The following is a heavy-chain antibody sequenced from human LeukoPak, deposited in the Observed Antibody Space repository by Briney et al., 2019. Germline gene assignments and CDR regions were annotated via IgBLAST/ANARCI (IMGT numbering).Heavy chain of an antibody. J-gene: IGHJ3*02. CDR2: IHHSGNT. CDR1: GYSISSGYY. V-gene: IGHV4-38-2*02. D-gene: IGHD4-17*01. CDR3: ARDRATTVTTGAFDI. Sequence: SETLSLTCTVSGYSISSGYYWGWIRQPPGKGLEWIGSIHHSGNTYYNPSLKSRVTISVDTSKNQFPLKLSSVTAADTAVYYCARDRATTVTTGAFDIWGQGTMVTVS.